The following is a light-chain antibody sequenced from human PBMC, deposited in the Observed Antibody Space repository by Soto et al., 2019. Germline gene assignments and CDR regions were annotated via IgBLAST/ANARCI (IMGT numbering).Light chain of an antibody. CDR3: QQYDNLLLFT. CDR2: DAS. V-gene: IGKV1-33*01. CDR1: QDISNY. J-gene: IGKJ3*01. Sequence: DIQMTQSPSSLSASVGDRVTITCQASQDISNYLNWYQQKPGKAPKLLIYDASNLETGVPSRFSGRGSGTYFTFTISSLQPEDIATYYCQQYDNLLLFTFGPGTKVDIK.